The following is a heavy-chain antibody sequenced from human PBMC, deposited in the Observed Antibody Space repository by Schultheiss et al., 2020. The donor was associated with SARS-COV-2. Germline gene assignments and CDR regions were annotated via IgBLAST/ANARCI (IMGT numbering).Heavy chain of an antibody. V-gene: IGHV3-23*01. CDR1: GFTFSSYA. J-gene: IGHJ4*02. D-gene: IGHD6-19*01. Sequence: GESLKISCGASGFTFSSYAMSWVRQAPGKGLEWVSAISGSGGSTYYADSVKGRFTISRDNSKNTLYLQMNSLRAEDTAVYYCARDPRTIAVAGHFDYWGQGTLVTVSS. CDR2: ISGSGGST. CDR3: ARDPRTIAVAGHFDY.